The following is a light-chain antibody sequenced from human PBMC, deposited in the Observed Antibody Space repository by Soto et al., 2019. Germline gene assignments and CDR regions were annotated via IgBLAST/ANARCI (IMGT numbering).Light chain of an antibody. Sequence: DIQMAQSPSSLSGSVVDGVTISCQASQDINNFLNWYQQKPGKPPQLLIYDASTLEKGVPSRFSGAGSGADFSFTISNLQPEDSATYYCQQYEDLPLTFGQGTKV. J-gene: IGKJ1*01. CDR3: QQYEDLPLT. V-gene: IGKV1-33*01. CDR1: QDINNF. CDR2: DAS.